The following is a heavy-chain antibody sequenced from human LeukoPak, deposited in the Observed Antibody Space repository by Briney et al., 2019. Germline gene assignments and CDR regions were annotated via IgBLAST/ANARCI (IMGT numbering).Heavy chain of an antibody. V-gene: IGHV3-7*01. Sequence: GGSLRLSCAVSGFSFSYYYMSWVRQAPGKGLEWVANISPDGSEKNYGDSVKGRFNISRDNAKNSLYLQLNSLRAEDTAVFYCARAGVVTDDAFDIWGQGTLVTVSS. CDR3: ARAGVVTDDAFDI. CDR2: ISPDGSEK. D-gene: IGHD3-3*01. J-gene: IGHJ3*02. CDR1: GFSFSYYY.